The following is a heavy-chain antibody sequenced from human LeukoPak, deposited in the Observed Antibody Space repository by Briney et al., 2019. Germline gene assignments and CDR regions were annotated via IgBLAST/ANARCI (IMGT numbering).Heavy chain of an antibody. J-gene: IGHJ4*02. CDR2: INHSGST. Sequence: SETLSLTCAVYGGSFSGYYWSWIRQPPGKGLEWIGEINHSGSTNYNPSLKSRVTISVDTSKNQFSLKLSSVTAADTAVYYCARGLNRITIFGVVEYWGQGTLVTVSS. D-gene: IGHD3-3*01. V-gene: IGHV4-34*01. CDR1: GGSFSGYY. CDR3: ARGLNRITIFGVVEY.